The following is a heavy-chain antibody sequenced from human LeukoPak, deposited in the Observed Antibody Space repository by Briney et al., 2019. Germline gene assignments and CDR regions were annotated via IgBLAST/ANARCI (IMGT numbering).Heavy chain of an antibody. CDR1: GFTVSSNY. D-gene: IGHD1-1*01. J-gene: IGHJ4*02. CDR2: ISSSGSNT. Sequence: GGSLRLSCAASGFTVSSNYMSWVRQAPGKGLEWVSGISSSGSNTYYADSVKGRFTISRDNAKNTEYLQMNSLRAEDTAIYYCAKGLEKESRLDSWGQGTLVTVSS. CDR3: AKGLEKESRLDS. V-gene: IGHV3-23*01.